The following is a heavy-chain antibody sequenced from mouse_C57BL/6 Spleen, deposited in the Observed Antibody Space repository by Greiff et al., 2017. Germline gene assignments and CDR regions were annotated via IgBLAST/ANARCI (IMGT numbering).Heavy chain of an antibody. CDR1: GYTFTDYN. Sequence: VQLQQSGPELVKPGASVKIPCKASGYTFTDYNMDWVKQSHGKSLAWIGHINPNNGGAIYNQKFTGKATLTVDQSSSTAYMELRSLTSEDTAVYYCAREDGYYVWFAYWGQGTLVTGSA. D-gene: IGHD2-3*01. CDR3: AREDGYYVWFAY. CDR2: INPNNGGA. V-gene: IGHV1-18*01. J-gene: IGHJ3*01.